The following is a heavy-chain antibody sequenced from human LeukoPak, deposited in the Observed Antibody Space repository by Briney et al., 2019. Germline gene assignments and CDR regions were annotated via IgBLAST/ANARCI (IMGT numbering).Heavy chain of an antibody. Sequence: GGSLRLSCAASGFTFSSYSMNWVRQAPGKGLEWVSSISSSSSYIYYADSVKSRFTISRDNAKNSLYLQMNSLRAEDTAVYYCASGSYSSGWYGGDYYYGMDVWGQGTTVTVSS. D-gene: IGHD6-19*01. J-gene: IGHJ6*02. CDR2: ISSSSSYI. CDR1: GFTFSSYS. V-gene: IGHV3-21*01. CDR3: ASGSYSSGWYGGDYYYGMDV.